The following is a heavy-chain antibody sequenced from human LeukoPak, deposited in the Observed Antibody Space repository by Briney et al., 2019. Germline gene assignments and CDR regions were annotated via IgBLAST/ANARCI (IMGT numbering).Heavy chain of an antibody. V-gene: IGHV4-59*01. D-gene: IGHD3-22*01. J-gene: IGHJ4*02. CDR3: ARGADSSGYYSIFYFDY. Sequence: SETLSLTCTVSGGSISSNYWNWIRQPPGKGLEWLGYIYYSGSTNYNPSLKCRVAISVDTSENQFSLKLSSVTAADTDVYYCARGADSSGYYSIFYFDYWGQGTLVTVSS. CDR1: GGSISSNY. CDR2: IYYSGST.